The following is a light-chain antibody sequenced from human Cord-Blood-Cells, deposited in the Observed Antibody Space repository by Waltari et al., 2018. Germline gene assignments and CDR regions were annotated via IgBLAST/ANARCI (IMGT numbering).Light chain of an antibody. CDR2: AAS. J-gene: IGKJ2*01. V-gene: IGKV1-39*01. CDR1: QSISSY. Sequence: DIQMTQSPSSLSTSVGDRVTITCRASQSISSYLNWYQQKPGKAPKLLIYAASSLQSGVPSRFSGSGSGTDFTLTISSLQPGDFATYYCQQSYSTPYTFGQGTKLEIK. CDR3: QQSYSTPYT.